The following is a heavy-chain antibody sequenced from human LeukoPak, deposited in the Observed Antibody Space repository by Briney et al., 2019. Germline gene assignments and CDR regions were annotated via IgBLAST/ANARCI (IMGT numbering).Heavy chain of an antibody. D-gene: IGHD1-1*01. V-gene: IGHV3-23*01. CDR3: AKGGYVDPDYYYYYGMDV. CDR2: ISGSGGST. Sequence: AISGSGGSTYYADSVKGRFTISRGNSKNTLYLQMNSLRAEDTAVYYCAKGGYVDPDYYYYYGMDVWGQGTTVTVSS. J-gene: IGHJ6*02.